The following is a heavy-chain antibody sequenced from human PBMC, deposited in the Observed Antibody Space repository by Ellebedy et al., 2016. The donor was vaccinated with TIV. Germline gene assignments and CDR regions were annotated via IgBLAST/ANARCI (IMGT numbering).Heavy chain of an antibody. CDR1: GFTFSTYW. D-gene: IGHD1-26*01. Sequence: GESLKISCAASGFTFSTYWMHWVRQAPGQGLVWVSRISSDGSVTTYADFVKGRFTVSRDNARNTLSLQMNSLRAEDTAVYYCARANSGYIDSWGQGTLVTVSS. CDR2: ISSDGSVT. J-gene: IGHJ4*02. CDR3: ARANSGYIDS. V-gene: IGHV3-74*01.